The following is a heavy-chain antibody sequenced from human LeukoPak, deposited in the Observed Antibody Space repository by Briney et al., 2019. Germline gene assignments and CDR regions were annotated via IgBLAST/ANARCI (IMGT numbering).Heavy chain of an antibody. CDR1: GFTFSNAW. CDR2: IKSKTDGGTT. D-gene: IGHD3-10*01. J-gene: IGHJ4*02. Sequence: GGSLRLSCAASGFTFSNAWMSWVRQAPGKGLEWVGRIKSKTDGGTTDYAAPVKGRFTISRDDSKNTLYLQMNSLKTEDTAVYYCTTDQMVRGYYFDYWGQGTLVTVPS. CDR3: TTDQMVRGYYFDY. V-gene: IGHV3-15*01.